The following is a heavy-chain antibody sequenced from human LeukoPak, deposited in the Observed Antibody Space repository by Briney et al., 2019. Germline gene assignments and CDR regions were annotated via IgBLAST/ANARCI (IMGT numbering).Heavy chain of an antibody. CDR3: ARDSQLDRYSYGIIDY. J-gene: IGHJ4*02. Sequence: GGSLRLSCAASGFTFSSYGMHWVRQAPGKGLERVAVIWYDGSNKYYADSVGGRFTISRDNSKNTLYLQMNSLRAEDTAVYYCARDSQLDRYSYGIIDYWGQGTLVTVSS. CDR1: GFTFSSYG. V-gene: IGHV3-33*01. D-gene: IGHD5-18*01. CDR2: IWYDGSNK.